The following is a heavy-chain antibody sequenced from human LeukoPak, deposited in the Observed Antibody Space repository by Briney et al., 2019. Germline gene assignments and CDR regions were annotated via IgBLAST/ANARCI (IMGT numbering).Heavy chain of an antibody. Sequence: GGSLRLSCAASGFTFSNAWMSWVRQAPGKGLEWVGRIKSKTDDGTTDYAAPVKGRFTISRDDSKNTLYLQMNSLKTEDTAVYYCTTALSYNPDYRGQGTLVTVSS. D-gene: IGHD5-24*01. CDR2: IKSKTDDGTT. CDR1: GFTFSNAW. V-gene: IGHV3-15*01. CDR3: TTALSYNPDY. J-gene: IGHJ4*02.